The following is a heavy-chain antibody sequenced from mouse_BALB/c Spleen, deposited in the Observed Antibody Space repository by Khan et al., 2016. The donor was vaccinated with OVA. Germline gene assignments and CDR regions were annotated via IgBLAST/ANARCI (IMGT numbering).Heavy chain of an antibody. D-gene: IGHD2-14*01. CDR2: INPSNGYT. Sequence: QVQLKESGAELARPVASVKMSCKASGYTFTTYTMHWVKQRPGQGLEWIGYINPSNGYTNYNQEFKDKSTLTADKSSSTAYMQLSSLTSDYTAVYYCAREGAYYRSDGWFSYWGQGTLVTVSA. J-gene: IGHJ3*01. CDR1: GYTFTTYT. V-gene: IGHV1-4*01. CDR3: AREGAYYRSDGWFSY.